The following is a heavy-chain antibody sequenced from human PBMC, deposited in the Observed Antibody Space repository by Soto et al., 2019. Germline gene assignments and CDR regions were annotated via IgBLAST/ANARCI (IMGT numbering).Heavy chain of an antibody. D-gene: IGHD4-17*01. J-gene: IGHJ4*02. CDR2: INPNSGGT. CDR1: GYTFTGYY. V-gene: IGHV1-2*02. Sequence: ASVKVSCKASGYTFTGYYMHWVRQAPGQGLEWMGWINPNSGGTNYAQKFQGRVTMTRDTSISTAYMELSRLRSDDTAVYYCARSDYGDYVPLHRFDPSRTDYWGQGTLVTVSS. CDR3: ARSDYGDYVPLHRFDPSRTDY.